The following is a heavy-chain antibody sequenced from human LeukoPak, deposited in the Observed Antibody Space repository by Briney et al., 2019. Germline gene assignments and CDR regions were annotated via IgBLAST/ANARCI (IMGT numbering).Heavy chain of an antibody. CDR2: INHSGST. J-gene: IGHJ2*01. V-gene: IGHV4-34*01. D-gene: IGHD6-19*01. CDR3: AKTVAGCWYFDL. CDR1: GGSFSGYY. Sequence: SETLSLTCAVYGGSFSGYYWSWIRQPPGKGLEWIGEINHSGSTNYNPSLKSRVTISVDTSKDQFSLKLSSVTAADTAVYYCAKTVAGCWYFDLWGRGTLVTVSS.